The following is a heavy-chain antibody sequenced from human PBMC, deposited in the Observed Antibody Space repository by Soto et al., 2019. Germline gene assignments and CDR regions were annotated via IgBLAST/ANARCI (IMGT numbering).Heavy chain of an antibody. D-gene: IGHD5-18*01. J-gene: IGHJ4*02. CDR1: GFSLRTSGVG. CDR3: AHRPREYTYGTFDY. V-gene: IGHV2-5*02. CDR2: IYWDDDK. Sequence: QITLKESGPTLVKPTQTLTLTCTFSGFSLRTSGVGVGWIRQPPGKALEWLALIYWDDDKRYSPSLKSRLTITKDTSKNQVVLTMTNMDPVATATYYCAHRPREYTYGTFDYWGQGTLVTVSS.